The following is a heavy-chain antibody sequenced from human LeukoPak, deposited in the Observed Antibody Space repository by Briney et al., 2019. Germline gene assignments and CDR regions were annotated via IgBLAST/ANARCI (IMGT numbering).Heavy chain of an antibody. V-gene: IGHV4-30-4*08. CDR3: ARSIPTDYGDFEDAFDI. J-gene: IGHJ3*02. CDR2: IYYSGST. D-gene: IGHD4-17*01. Sequence: PSQTLSLTCTVSGGSISSGDYYWSWIRQPPGKGLEWIGYIYYSGSTYYNPSLKSRVTISVDTSKNQFSLKLSSVTAADTAVYYCARSIPTDYGDFEDAFDIWGQGTMVTVSS. CDR1: GGSISSGDYY.